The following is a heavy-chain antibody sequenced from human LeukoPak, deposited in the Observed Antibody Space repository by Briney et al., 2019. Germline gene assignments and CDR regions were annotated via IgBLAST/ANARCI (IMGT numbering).Heavy chain of an antibody. CDR1: GFTFSSYS. CDR3: AEAATYYYDSSGYQNFDY. D-gene: IGHD3-22*01. CDR2: ISSSSSYI. V-gene: IGHV3-21*04. Sequence: GGSLRLSCAASGFTFSSYSMNWVRQAPGKGLEWVSSISSSSSYIYYADSVKGRFTISRDNAKNSLYLQMNSLRAEDTALYYCAEAATYYYDSSGYQNFDYWGQGTLVTVSS. J-gene: IGHJ4*02.